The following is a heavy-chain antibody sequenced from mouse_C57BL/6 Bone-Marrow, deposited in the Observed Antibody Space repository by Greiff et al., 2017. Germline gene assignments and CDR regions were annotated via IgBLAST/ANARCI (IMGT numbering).Heavy chain of an antibody. Sequence: EVQRVESGGGLVQPGGSLKLSCAASGFTFSDYYMYWVRQTPEKRLEWVAYISNGGGSTYYPDTVKGRFTISRDNAKNTLYLQMSRLKSEDTAMYYCARQYYGKYAMDYWGQGTSVTVSS. CDR1: GFTFSDYY. D-gene: IGHD1-1*01. CDR2: ISNGGGST. CDR3: ARQYYGKYAMDY. J-gene: IGHJ4*01. V-gene: IGHV5-12*01.